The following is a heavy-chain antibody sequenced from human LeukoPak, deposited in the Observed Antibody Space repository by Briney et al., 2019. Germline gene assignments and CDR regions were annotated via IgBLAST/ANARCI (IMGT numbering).Heavy chain of an antibody. J-gene: IGHJ4*02. D-gene: IGHD4-23*01. CDR3: ARFSASVVGPDF. V-gene: IGHV1-2*02. CDR1: GYSFNDYF. Sequence: GASVKVSCKASGYSFNDYFLNWVRQVPGQGLEWMGWINPDTGGTNSVEKFQGRVTMTRDTSIRTAYMELSSLRSDDTAVYYCARFSASVVGPDFWGQGTRVTVSS. CDR2: INPDTGGT.